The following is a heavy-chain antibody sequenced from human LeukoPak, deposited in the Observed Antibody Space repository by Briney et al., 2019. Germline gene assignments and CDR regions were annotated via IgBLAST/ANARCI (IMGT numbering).Heavy chain of an antibody. Sequence: GRSLRLSCAASRFTFSSYGMHWVRQAPGKGLEWVAVISYDGSNKYYVDSVKGRFTISRDNSKNTLYLQMNSLRAEDTAVYYCAKARKGIAVAGTSPFDYWGQGTLVTVSS. CDR1: RFTFSSYG. V-gene: IGHV3-30*18. CDR2: ISYDGSNK. CDR3: AKARKGIAVAGTSPFDY. D-gene: IGHD6-19*01. J-gene: IGHJ4*02.